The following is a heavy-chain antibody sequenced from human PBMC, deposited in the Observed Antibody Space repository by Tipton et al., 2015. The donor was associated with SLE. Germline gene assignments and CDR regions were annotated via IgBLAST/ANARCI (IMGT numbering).Heavy chain of an antibody. V-gene: IGHV4-34*01. Sequence: TLSLTCAVYGGSFSGYYWSWIRQPPGKGPEWIGEINHSGSTNYNPSLKSRVTISVDTSKNQFSLKLSSVTAADTAVYYCARTTPEYSSSGGLDYWGQGTLVTVSS. CDR1: GGSFSGYY. CDR3: ARTTPEYSSSGGLDY. J-gene: IGHJ4*02. D-gene: IGHD6-6*01. CDR2: INHSGST.